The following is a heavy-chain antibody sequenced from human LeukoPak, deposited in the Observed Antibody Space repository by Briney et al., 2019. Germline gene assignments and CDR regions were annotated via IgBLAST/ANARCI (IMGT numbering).Heavy chain of an antibody. D-gene: IGHD6-19*01. CDR3: ARVGYSSGWYLLGHDY. J-gene: IGHJ4*02. CDR1: GGSISSYY. V-gene: IGHV4-59*08. CDR2: IYYSGST. Sequence: SETLSLTCTVAGGSISSYYWSWIRQPPGKGLDWIGYIYYSGSTNYNPSLKSRVTISVDTSKNQFSLKLSSVTAADTAVYYCARVGYSSGWYLLGHDYWGQGTLVTVSS.